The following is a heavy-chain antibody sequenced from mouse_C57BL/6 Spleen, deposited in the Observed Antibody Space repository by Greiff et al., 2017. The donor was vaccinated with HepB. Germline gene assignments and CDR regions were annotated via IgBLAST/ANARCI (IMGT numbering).Heavy chain of an antibody. V-gene: IGHV1-50*01. D-gene: IGHD6-1*01. CDR1: GYTFTSYW. CDR3: ARQLTLYAMDY. Sequence: QVQLQHPGAELVKPGASVKLSCKASGYTFTSYWMQWVKQRPGQGLEWIGEIDPSDSYTNYNQKFKGKATLTVDTSSSTAYMQLSSLTSEDSAVYYCARQLTLYAMDYWGQGTSVTVSS. CDR2: IDPSDSYT. J-gene: IGHJ4*01.